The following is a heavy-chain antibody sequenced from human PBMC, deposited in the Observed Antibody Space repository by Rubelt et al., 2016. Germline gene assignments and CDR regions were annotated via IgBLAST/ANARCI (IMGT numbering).Heavy chain of an antibody. V-gene: IGHV3-23*01. J-gene: IGHJ4*02. Sequence: PGGSLRLSCGASGLTVRSNYMSWVRQAPGKGLEWVSTITGGSGPTHYTDSVQVRSTISRDSSTNTLSLQMNSLRAENKAMDYCAKEIRLLVGAASAFEYWGQGTLVTVSS. CDR1: GLTVRSNY. CDR3: AKEIRLLVGAASAFEY. D-gene: IGHD1-26*01. CDR2: ITGGSGPT.